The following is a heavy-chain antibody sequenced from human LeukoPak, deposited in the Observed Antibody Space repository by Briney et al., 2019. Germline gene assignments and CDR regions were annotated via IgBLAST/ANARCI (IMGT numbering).Heavy chain of an antibody. Sequence: GRSLRLSCAASGFTFSNYAMHWVRQAPGKGLEWVAVISYDAKYKYYADSLKGRFTIPRDNSNNTLYLQMNSLGREDTAVYYCARGRVVPATRLDYWGRGTLVTVSS. J-gene: IGHJ4*02. D-gene: IGHD2-15*01. V-gene: IGHV3-30*04. CDR2: ISYDAKYK. CDR3: ARGRVVPATRLDY. CDR1: GFTFSNYA.